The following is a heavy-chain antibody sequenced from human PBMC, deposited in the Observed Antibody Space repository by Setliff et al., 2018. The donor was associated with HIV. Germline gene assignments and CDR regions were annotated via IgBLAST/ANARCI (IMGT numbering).Heavy chain of an antibody. J-gene: IGHJ6*03. V-gene: IGHV1-69*02. CDR2: IIPIHGVA. Sequence: SVKVSCKASRSTFNSHTINWVRQAPGQGLDWMGRIIPIHGVANYAQRFQGKVKITADKSTSTAYMELTSLRFDETAMYYCVRGVQSPPHYSYYYMDVWGEGTMVTVSS. CDR3: VRGVQSPPHYSYYYMDV. CDR1: RSTFNSHT. D-gene: IGHD3-3*01.